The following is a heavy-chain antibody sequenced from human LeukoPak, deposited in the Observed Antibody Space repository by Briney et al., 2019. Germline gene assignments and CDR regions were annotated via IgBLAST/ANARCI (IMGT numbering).Heavy chain of an antibody. J-gene: IGHJ4*02. D-gene: IGHD2-2*01. V-gene: IGHV1-18*01. Sequence: GASVKVSCKASGYTFTSYGISWVRQAPGQGLEWMGWISAYNGNTNYAQKLQGRVTMTTDTSTSTAYMELRSLRSDDTAVYYCARESRAGCSSTSCYPFYWGQGTLVTVSS. CDR3: ARESRAGCSSTSCYPFY. CDR2: ISAYNGNT. CDR1: GYTFTSYG.